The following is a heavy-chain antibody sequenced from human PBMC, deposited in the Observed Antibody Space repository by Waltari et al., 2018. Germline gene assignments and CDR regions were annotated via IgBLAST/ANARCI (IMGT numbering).Heavy chain of an antibody. V-gene: IGHV1-2*04. CDR2: INPNSGGT. Sequence: QVQLVQSGAEVKKPGASVKVSCKASGYTFTGYYMHWVRQAPGQGLEWMGWINPNSGGTNYAKKFQGWVTMTRDTSISTAYMELSRLRSDDTAVYYCARDTFSSSGYYYYGMDVWGQGTTVTVSS. CDR3: ARDTFSSSGYYYYGMDV. CDR1: GYTFTGYY. J-gene: IGHJ6*02. D-gene: IGHD6-13*01.